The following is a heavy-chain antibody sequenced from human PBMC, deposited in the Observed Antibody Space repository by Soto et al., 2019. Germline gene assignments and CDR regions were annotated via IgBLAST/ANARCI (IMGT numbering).Heavy chain of an antibody. D-gene: IGHD1-26*01. Sequence: QVQLVQSGAEVKKPGSSVPVSCKASGGTFSSYAISWVRQAPGQGLEWMGGIIPIFGTANYAQKFQGRVTITADKSSSTADMELSSLRSEDTAVSYCARGIGWELRGYYFDYWGQGTLVTVSS. J-gene: IGHJ4*02. CDR1: GGTFSSYA. CDR2: IIPIFGTA. CDR3: ARGIGWELRGYYFDY. V-gene: IGHV1-69*06.